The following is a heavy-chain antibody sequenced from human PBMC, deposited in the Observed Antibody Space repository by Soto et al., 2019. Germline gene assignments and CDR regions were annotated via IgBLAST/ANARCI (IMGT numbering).Heavy chain of an antibody. CDR1: GFTFSSYA. CDR2: ISGSGGST. CDR3: AKGDDYYYYYMDV. J-gene: IGHJ6*03. Sequence: EVQLLESGGGLVQPGGSLRLSCAASGFTFSSYAMSWVRQAPGKGLEWVSAISGSGGSTYYADSVKGRFTISRDNSKNTLYLQMNSPRAEDTAVYYCAKGDDYYYYYMDVWGKGTTVTVSS. V-gene: IGHV3-23*01.